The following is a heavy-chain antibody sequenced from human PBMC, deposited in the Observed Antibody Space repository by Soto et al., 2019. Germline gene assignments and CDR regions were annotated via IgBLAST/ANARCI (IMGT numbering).Heavy chain of an antibody. CDR3: SSSEHSAVHH. V-gene: IGHV3-43*01. CDR2: ISWDGGST. Sequence: GGSLRLSCAASGFTFDDYTMHWVRQAPGKGLEWVSLISWDGGSTYYADSVKGRFTISRDNAKNTLYLEMDSLRVEDNAVYSFSSSEHSAVHHWGQGTLVNVSS. J-gene: IGHJ4*02. CDR1: GFTFDDYT. D-gene: IGHD6-6*01.